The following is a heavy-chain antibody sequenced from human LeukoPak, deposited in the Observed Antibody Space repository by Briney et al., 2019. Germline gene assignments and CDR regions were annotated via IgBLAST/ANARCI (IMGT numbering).Heavy chain of an antibody. CDR2: MNPKSGNT. V-gene: IGHV1-8*01. J-gene: IGHJ6*02. D-gene: IGHD3-10*01. CDR3: CVVRGVINEYYYYGMDV. Sequence: ASVKVSCKASGYTFTSYDINWVRQATGQGLEWMGWMNPKSGNTGYAQKFQGRVTMTRNTSISTAYMELSSLRSEDTAVYYCCVVRGVINEYYYYGMDVWGQGTTVTVSS. CDR1: GYTFTSYD.